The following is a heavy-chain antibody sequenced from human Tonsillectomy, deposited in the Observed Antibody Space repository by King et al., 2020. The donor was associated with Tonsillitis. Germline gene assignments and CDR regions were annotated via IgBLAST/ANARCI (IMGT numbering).Heavy chain of an antibody. CDR1: GGSISSGGYY. D-gene: IGHD6-13*01. J-gene: IGHJ5*02. CDR3: ARAAAGDLDAYWFDP. V-gene: IGHV4-30-4*01. CDR2: IYYSGST. Sequence: QLQESGPGLVKPSQTLSLTCTVSGGSISSGGYYWSWIRQPPGKGLEWIGYIYYSGSTYYNPSLKSRVTISVDTSKNQFSLKLSSVTAADTAVYYCARAAAGDLDAYWFDPWGQGTLVTVSS.